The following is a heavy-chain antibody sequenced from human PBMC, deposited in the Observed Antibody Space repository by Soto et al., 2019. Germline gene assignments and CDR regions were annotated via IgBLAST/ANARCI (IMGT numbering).Heavy chain of an antibody. D-gene: IGHD3-9*01. Sequence: QVQLQQWGAGLLKPSETLSLTCAVYGGSFSGYYWSWIRQPPGKGLEWIGEINHSGSTNYNPSLTIRVTTSXXTXKXRFPLKLRSVTAADTALYYCARVGYDILPGYRSFDYWGQGTLVTVSS. J-gene: IGHJ4*02. CDR3: ARVGYDILPGYRSFDY. V-gene: IGHV4-34*01. CDR1: GGSFSGYY. CDR2: INHSGST.